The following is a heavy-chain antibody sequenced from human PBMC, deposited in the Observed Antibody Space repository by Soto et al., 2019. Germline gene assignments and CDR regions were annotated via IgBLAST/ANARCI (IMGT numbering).Heavy chain of an antibody. CDR3: AXXXXSSTXCXVVSGAGSYFDS. V-gene: IGHV3-23*01. CDR2: MSGSRGYT. D-gene: IGHD2-2*01. Sequence: XVQXXXSGGGLVQXXXXLXLSCAASGFTFSTQVMSWVRQAPGKGLEWVSAMSGSRGYTYYADSVKGXFXXXXXXXXXXXXXXXXXXXXXXXXXXXXAXXXXSSTXCXVVSGAGSYFDSWX. J-gene: IGHJ4*01. CDR1: GFTFSTQV.